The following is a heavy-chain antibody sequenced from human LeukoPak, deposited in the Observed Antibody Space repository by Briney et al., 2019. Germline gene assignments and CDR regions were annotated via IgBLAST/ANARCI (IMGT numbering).Heavy chain of an antibody. Sequence: SETLSLTCAVYGGSFSGYYWGWIRQPPGKGLEWIGEINHSGSTNYNPSLKSRVTISVDTSKNQFSLKLSSVTAADTAVYYCARKPIVLMVYASYYYYGMDVWGQGTTVTVSS. CDR1: GGSFSGYY. CDR2: INHSGST. CDR3: ARKPIVLMVYASYYYYGMDV. V-gene: IGHV4-34*01. J-gene: IGHJ6*02. D-gene: IGHD2-8*01.